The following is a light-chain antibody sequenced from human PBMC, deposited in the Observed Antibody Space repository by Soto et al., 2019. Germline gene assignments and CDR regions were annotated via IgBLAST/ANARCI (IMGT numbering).Light chain of an antibody. V-gene: IGKV3-15*01. J-gene: IGKJ4*01. Sequence: EVVMTQSPATLSVSPGERVTLSCTASQSVSGKLAWYQQKPGQAPRLLIHVASTRATDIPARFSGSGSGTEFTLTITSLQSEDFAVYYCQQYHNWPPGLTFGGGTRVEIK. CDR3: QQYHNWPPGLT. CDR1: QSVSGK. CDR2: VAS.